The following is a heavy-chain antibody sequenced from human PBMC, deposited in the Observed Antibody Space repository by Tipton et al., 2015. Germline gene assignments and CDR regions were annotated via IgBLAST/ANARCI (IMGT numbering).Heavy chain of an antibody. Sequence: SLRLSCAASGFTFSIHTMNWVRQAPGKGLEWVSSISSTSSHIYYADSVKGRFTVSRDNAKNSLYLQMSSLRAEDTAVYYCAKRLFSFGVVTNPTFDYWGQGTLVTVSS. D-gene: IGHD3-3*01. CDR2: ISSTSSHI. CDR1: GFTFSIHT. V-gene: IGHV3-21*04. J-gene: IGHJ4*02. CDR3: AKRLFSFGVVTNPTFDY.